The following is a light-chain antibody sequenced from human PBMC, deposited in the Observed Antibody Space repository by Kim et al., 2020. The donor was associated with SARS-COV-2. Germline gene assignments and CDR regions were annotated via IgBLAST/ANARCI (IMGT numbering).Light chain of an antibody. V-gene: IGLV2-14*04. Sequence: GQSIPISCPGTSSDVGGYNYVSWYQQHPGKAPKLMIYDVSKRPSGVSNRFSGSKSGNTASLTISGLQAEDEADYYCSSYTSSSNVVFGGGTKLTVL. CDR3: SSYTSSSNVV. CDR1: SSDVGGYNY. J-gene: IGLJ2*01. CDR2: DVS.